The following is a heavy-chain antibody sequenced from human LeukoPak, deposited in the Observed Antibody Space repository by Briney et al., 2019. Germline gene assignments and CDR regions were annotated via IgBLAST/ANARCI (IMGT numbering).Heavy chain of an antibody. J-gene: IGHJ5*02. CDR2: IIPIFGTA. V-gene: IGHV1-69*06. Sequence: AASVKVSCKASGGTFSSYAISWVRQAPGQGLEWMGGIIPIFGTANYAQKFQGRATITADKSTSTAYMELSSLRSEDTAVYYCARRGVSSTSWFDPWGQGTLVTVSS. CDR1: GGTFSSYA. CDR3: ARRGVSSTSWFDP. D-gene: IGHD2-2*01.